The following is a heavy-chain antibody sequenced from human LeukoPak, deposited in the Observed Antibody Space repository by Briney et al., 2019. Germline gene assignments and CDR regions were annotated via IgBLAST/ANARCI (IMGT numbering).Heavy chain of an antibody. Sequence: PSETLSLTCAVYGGSFSGYYWSWIRQPPGKGLEWIGEINHSGSTNYNPSLKSRVTISVDTSKNQFSLKLSSVTAADTAVYYCAGIPPGGWYSLRGWGQGTLVTVSS. CDR1: GGSFSGYY. D-gene: IGHD6-19*01. CDR2: INHSGST. V-gene: IGHV4-34*01. J-gene: IGHJ4*02. CDR3: AGIPPGGWYSLRG.